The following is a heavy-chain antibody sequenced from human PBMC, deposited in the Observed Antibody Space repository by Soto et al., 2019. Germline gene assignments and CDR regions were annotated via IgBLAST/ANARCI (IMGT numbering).Heavy chain of an antibody. CDR2: IWHDGSSK. CDR3: ASRSAALDC. J-gene: IGHJ4*02. Sequence: QVQLVESGGGVVQPGRSLRLSCAASGFPFSIYGMHWVRQAPGKGLEWVAVIWHDGSSKYYADSVKGRFTISRDNSKNTLYLQINSLRAEDTVIYYCASRSAALDCWGQGTLVTVSS. CDR1: GFPFSIYG. V-gene: IGHV3-33*01. D-gene: IGHD6-13*01.